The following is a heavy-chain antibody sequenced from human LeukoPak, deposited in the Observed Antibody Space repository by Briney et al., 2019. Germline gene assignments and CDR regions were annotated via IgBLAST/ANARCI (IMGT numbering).Heavy chain of an antibody. D-gene: IGHD5-18*01. CDR3: ARGGYSYGSWFGYYYYYMDV. J-gene: IGHJ6*03. Sequence: SETLSLTCTVSGGSISSYYWSWIRQPPGKGLEWIGYIDTSGSTNYNPSLKSRVTISVDASKNQFSLKLSSVTAADTAVYYCARGGYSYGSWFGYYYYYMDVWGKGTTVTVSS. CDR1: GGSISSYY. V-gene: IGHV4-4*09. CDR2: IDTSGST.